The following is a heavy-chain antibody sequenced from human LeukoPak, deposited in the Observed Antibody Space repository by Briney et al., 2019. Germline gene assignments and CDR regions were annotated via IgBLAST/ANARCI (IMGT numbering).Heavy chain of an antibody. CDR2: INHSGST. D-gene: IGHD2-15*01. J-gene: IGHJ4*02. CDR3: ARVNCSGGSCYVVPPYYFDY. V-gene: IGHV4-34*01. Sequence: SETLSLTCAVYGGSFSVYYWSWIRQPPGKGLESIGEINHSGSTNYNPSLKSRVTISVDTSKNQFSLKLSSVTAADTAVYYCARVNCSGGSCYVVPPYYFDYWGQGTLVTVSS. CDR1: GGSFSVYY.